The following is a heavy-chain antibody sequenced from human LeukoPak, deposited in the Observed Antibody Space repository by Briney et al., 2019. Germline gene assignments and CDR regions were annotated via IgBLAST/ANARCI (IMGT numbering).Heavy chain of an antibody. D-gene: IGHD2-21*02. CDR2: MNPNSGNT. V-gene: IGHV1-8*03. J-gene: IGHJ5*02. CDR3: ARQRGTIVVVTATSGFDP. CDR1: GYTFTSYD. Sequence: GASVKVSCKASGYTFTSYDINWVRQAPGQGLEWMGWMNPNSGNTGYAQKFQGRVTITRNTSINTAYMELSNLRSEDTAVYYCARQRGTIVVVTATSGFDPWGQGTLVTVSS.